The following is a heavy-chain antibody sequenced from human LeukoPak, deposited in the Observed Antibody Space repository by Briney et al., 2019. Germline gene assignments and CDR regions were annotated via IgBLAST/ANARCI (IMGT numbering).Heavy chain of an antibody. CDR1: GGSISSGGYY. D-gene: IGHD3-10*01. CDR3: ARSELLWFGGVNSGFDY. J-gene: IGHJ4*02. Sequence: SETLSLTCTVSGGSISSGGYYWSWIRQPPGKGLEWIGYIYHSGSTYYNPSLKSRVTISVDRSKNQFSLKLSSVTAADTAVYYCARSELLWFGGVNSGFDYWGQGTLVTVSS. CDR2: IYHSGST. V-gene: IGHV4-30-2*01.